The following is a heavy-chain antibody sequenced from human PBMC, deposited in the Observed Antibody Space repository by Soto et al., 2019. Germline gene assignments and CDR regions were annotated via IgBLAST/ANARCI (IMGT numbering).Heavy chain of an antibody. D-gene: IGHD3-10*01. CDR3: VGGQYYFDY. CDR1: GFPFTTCG. V-gene: IGHV3-30*03. CDR2: ISYDGSNK. Sequence: QVQLVESGGGVVQPGRSLRLSCAASGFPFTTCGMHWVREGPGKGLEGGAVISYDGSNKYYADSVKGRFTISRDNPKNTLYLDMNSLRPEDTALYYCVGGQYYFDYRGQGTLVTVSS. J-gene: IGHJ4*02.